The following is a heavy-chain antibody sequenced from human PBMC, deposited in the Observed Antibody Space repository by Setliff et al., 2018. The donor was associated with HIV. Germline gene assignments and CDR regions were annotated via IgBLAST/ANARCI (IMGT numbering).Heavy chain of an antibody. CDR3: ARVGENVSGWFDP. V-gene: IGHV1-69*13. Sequence: GASVKVSCKASGGTFSTYAISWVRQAPGQVLEWMGGIIPIFGTTNYAQKFQGRVTITADDSTSTAYMELTSLRSEDTAVYYCARVGENVSGWFDPWGQGALVTVSS. CDR2: IIPIFGTT. D-gene: IGHD1-26*01. CDR1: GGTFSTYA. J-gene: IGHJ5*02.